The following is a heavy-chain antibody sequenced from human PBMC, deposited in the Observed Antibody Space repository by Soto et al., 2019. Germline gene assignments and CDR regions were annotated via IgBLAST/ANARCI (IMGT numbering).Heavy chain of an antibody. V-gene: IGHV3-7*01. CDR2: INQDGSEK. D-gene: IGHD3-10*01. Sequence: GGSLRLSCAASGFTFSSHWMSWVRQAPGKWLEWVANINQDGSEKHYVDSVKGRFTVSRDNPKNLLYLQMNSLRAEDTAVYYCARDHVVPGIIWDYWGQGXLVTVSS. J-gene: IGHJ4*02. CDR3: ARDHVVPGIIWDY. CDR1: GFTFSSHW.